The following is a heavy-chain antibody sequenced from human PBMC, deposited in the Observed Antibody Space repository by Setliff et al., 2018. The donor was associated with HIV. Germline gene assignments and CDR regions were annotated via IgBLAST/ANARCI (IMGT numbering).Heavy chain of an antibody. CDR3: AREGKFRYYYYMDV. CDR2: INAGNGNT. J-gene: IGHJ6*03. Sequence: ASVKVSCKASGYTFTSYVMHWVRQAPGQRLEWMGWINAGNGNTKYSQKFQGRVTFTRDTSASTAYMGLSSLRSEDTAVYYCAREGKFRYYYYMDVWGKGTTVTVSS. D-gene: IGHD3-10*01. CDR1: GYTFTSYV. V-gene: IGHV1-3*01.